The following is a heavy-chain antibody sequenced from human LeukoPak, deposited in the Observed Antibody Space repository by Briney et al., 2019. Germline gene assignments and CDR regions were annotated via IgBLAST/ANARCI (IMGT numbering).Heavy chain of an antibody. J-gene: IGHJ4*02. CDR1: GYTFTIYG. CDR3: ARARRYCSGGSCPPLIDY. D-gene: IGHD2-15*01. CDR2: ISTYNANT. V-gene: IGHV1-18*01. Sequence: ASVTVSFTASGYTFTIYGISWVRQAPGQGLEWMGWISTYNANTNYSQKLQGRVTLTTDTSTSAAYMELRSLRSDDTAVYYCARARRYCSGGSCPPLIDYWGQGTLVTVSS.